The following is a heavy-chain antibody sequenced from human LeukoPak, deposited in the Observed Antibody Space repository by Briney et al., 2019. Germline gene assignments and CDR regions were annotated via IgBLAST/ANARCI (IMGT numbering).Heavy chain of an antibody. V-gene: IGHV3-23*01. D-gene: IGHD6-19*01. J-gene: IGHJ6*03. Sequence: GGTLRLSCAASGFTFSNYGLNWVRQAPGKGLEWVSGISGDAGRTYYADSVKARFTVSSDNSKNTLYLQLNSLRGEDTAVYYCAKDLTQWSKHYNYYMDVWGKGTTVTISS. CDR3: AKDLTQWSKHYNYYMDV. CDR1: GFTFSNYG. CDR2: ISGDAGRT.